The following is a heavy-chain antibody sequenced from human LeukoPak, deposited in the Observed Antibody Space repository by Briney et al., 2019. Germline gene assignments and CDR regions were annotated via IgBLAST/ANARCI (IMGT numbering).Heavy chain of an antibody. CDR2: IIPIFGTA. Sequence: EASVKVSCKASGGTFSSYAISWVRQAPGQGLEWMGGIIPIFGTANYAQKFQGRVTITADESTSTAYMELSSLRSEDTAVYYCATAPGGLGSSWWVLFDYWGQGTLVTVSS. V-gene: IGHV1-69*13. CDR1: GGTFSSYA. D-gene: IGHD6-13*01. CDR3: ATAPGGLGSSWWVLFDY. J-gene: IGHJ4*02.